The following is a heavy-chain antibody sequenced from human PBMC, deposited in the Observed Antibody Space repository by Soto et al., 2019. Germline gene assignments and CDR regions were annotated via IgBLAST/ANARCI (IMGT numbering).Heavy chain of an antibody. D-gene: IGHD3-10*01. J-gene: IGHJ3*01. Sequence: EVQLVESGGGLVQAGESLRLSCEASGFTFSNYWMHWVRQVPGKGLVWVSRIKGDVSSMNYADSVKGRFTISRDNAKNTVFLQMDSLGAEDTAVYYCARGIPGHYGFDVWGQGTMVTLSS. CDR3: ARGIPGHYGFDV. V-gene: IGHV3-74*01. CDR2: IKGDVSSM. CDR1: GFTFSNYW.